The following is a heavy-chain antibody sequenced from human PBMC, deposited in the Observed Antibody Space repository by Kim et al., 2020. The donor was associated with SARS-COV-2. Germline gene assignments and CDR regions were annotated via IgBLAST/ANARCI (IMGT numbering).Heavy chain of an antibody. Sequence: GGSLRLSCAASGFTFSSYAMHWVRQAPGKGLEWVAVISYDGSNKYYADSVKGRFTISRDNSKNTLYLQMNSLRAEDTAVYYCARAGQGSHNWFDPWGQGPWSPSPQ. V-gene: IGHV3-30-3*01. D-gene: IGHD2-15*01. CDR2: ISYDGSNK. CDR1: GFTFSSYA. J-gene: IGHJ5*02. CDR3: ARAGQGSHNWFDP.